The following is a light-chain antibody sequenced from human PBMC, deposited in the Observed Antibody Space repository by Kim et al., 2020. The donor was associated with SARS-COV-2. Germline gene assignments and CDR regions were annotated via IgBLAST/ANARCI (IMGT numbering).Light chain of an antibody. CDR2: QDS. J-gene: IGLJ2*01. Sequence: SYELTQPPSVSVSPGQTASITCSGDKLGNKYACWYQQKPGQSPLLVIYQDSKWPSGIPERFSGSNSGNTATLTISGTQAMDEADYYCQAWDSSTELVFGGGTQLTVL. CDR1: KLGNKY. CDR3: QAWDSSTELV. V-gene: IGLV3-1*01.